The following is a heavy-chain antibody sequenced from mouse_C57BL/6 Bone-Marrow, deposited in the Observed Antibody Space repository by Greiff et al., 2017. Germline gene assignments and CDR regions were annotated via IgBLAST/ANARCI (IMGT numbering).Heavy chain of an antibody. V-gene: IGHV1-55*01. CDR2: IYPGSGST. D-gene: IGHD1-1*01. Sequence: QVQLQQPGAELVKPGASVKMSCRASGYTFTSYWITWVKPRPGQGLEWIGNIYPGSGSTNYNEKFKSKATLTVDTSPSTAYMQLSSLTSEDSAVYYCASLYYYGSSYNYWGQGTTLTVSS. J-gene: IGHJ2*01. CDR1: GYTFTSYW. CDR3: ASLYYYGSSYNY.